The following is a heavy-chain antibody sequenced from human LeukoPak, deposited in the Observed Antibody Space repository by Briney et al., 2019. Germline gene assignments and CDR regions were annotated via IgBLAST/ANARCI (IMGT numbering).Heavy chain of an antibody. CDR1: GFAFDDYA. CDR3: AKGPWSDY. D-gene: IGHD3-3*01. J-gene: IGHJ4*02. Sequence: PGRSLRLSCAASGFAFDDYAMHWVRQAPGKGLEWVSGISWNSGSIGYADSVKGRFTISRDNAKNSLYLQMNSLRTEDTALYYCAKGPWSDYWGQGTLVTVSS. CDR2: ISWNSGSI. V-gene: IGHV3-9*01.